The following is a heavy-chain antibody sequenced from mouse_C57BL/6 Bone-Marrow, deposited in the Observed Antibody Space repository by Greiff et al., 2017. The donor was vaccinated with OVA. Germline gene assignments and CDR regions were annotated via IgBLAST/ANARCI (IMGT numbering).Heavy chain of an antibody. J-gene: IGHJ2*01. Sequence: VQLQQSGAELVRPGASVTLSCKASGYTFTDYEMHWVKQTPVHGLEWIGAIDPETGGTAYNQKFKGKAILTADKSSSTAYMELRSLTSEDSAVYYCTRPHYYGSSYHFDYWGQGTTLTVSS. V-gene: IGHV1-15*01. CDR3: TRPHYYGSSYHFDY. CDR1: GYTFTDYE. CDR2: IDPETGGT. D-gene: IGHD1-1*01.